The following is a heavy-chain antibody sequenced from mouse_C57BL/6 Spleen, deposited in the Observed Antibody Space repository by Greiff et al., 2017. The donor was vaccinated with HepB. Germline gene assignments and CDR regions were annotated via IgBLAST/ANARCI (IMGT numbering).Heavy chain of an antibody. V-gene: IGHV5-17*01. CDR2: ISSGSSTI. CDR1: GFTFSDYG. Sequence: EVKLMESGGGLVKPGGSLKLSCAASGFTFSDYGMHWVRQAPEKGLEWVAYISSGSSTIYYADTVKGRFTISRDNAKHTLFLQMTSLRSEDTAMYYCARRNYDYDDYWGQGTTLTVSS. CDR3: ARRNYDYDDY. D-gene: IGHD2-4*01. J-gene: IGHJ2*01.